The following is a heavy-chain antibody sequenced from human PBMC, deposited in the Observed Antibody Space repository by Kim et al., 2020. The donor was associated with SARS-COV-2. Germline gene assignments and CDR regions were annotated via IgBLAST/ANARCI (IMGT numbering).Heavy chain of an antibody. CDR3: ASIAAAAHWYFDL. D-gene: IGHD6-13*01. V-gene: IGHV4-59*01. Sequence: YIPSLRIRVTISVDTSKNQFSLKLSSVTAADTAVYYCASIAAAAHWYFDLWGRGTLVTVSS. J-gene: IGHJ2*01.